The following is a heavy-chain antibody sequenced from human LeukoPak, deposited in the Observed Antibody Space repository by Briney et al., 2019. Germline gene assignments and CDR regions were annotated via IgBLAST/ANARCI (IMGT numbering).Heavy chain of an antibody. CDR1: GFTFSSYG. CDR3: AKDIYAGSSEEDVTLDY. CDR2: ISYDGSNK. J-gene: IGHJ4*02. V-gene: IGHV3-30*18. Sequence: PGASLRLSCAASGFTFSSYGMHWVRQAPGKGLEWVAVISYDGSNKYYADSVKGRFTISRDNSKNTLYLQMNSLRAEDTAVYYCAKDIYAGSSEEDVTLDYWGQGTLVTVSS. D-gene: IGHD6-19*01.